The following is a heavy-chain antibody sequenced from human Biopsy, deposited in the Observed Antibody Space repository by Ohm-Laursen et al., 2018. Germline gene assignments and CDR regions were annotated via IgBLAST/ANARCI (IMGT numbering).Heavy chain of an antibody. V-gene: IGHV3-23*01. CDR3: AKWDTSMALYHFYGMDV. J-gene: IGHJ6*02. Sequence: GSLRLSCAASGFTFSSHAMSWVRQAPGKGLEWVSVITGVGGVTYYADPVKGRFTVSRDNSMNTMFLQMNSLRAQDAGTYYCAKWDTSMALYHFYGMDVWGQGTTVSVSS. CDR1: GFTFSSHA. CDR2: ITGVGGVT. D-gene: IGHD5-18*01.